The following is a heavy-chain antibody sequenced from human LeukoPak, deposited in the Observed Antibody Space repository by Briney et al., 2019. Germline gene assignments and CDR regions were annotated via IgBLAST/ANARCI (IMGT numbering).Heavy chain of an antibody. CDR3: ARQWVGSWYLHPFDY. CDR2: INHSGST. V-gene: IGHV4-39*01. J-gene: IGHJ4*02. CDR1: GGSIRSSYYY. Sequence: PSETLSLTCTVSGGSIRSSYYYWSWIRQPPGKGLEWIGEINHSGSTNYNPSLKSRVTISVDTSKNQFSLKLSSVTAADTAVYYCARQWVGSWYLHPFDYWGQGTLVTVSS. D-gene: IGHD6-13*01.